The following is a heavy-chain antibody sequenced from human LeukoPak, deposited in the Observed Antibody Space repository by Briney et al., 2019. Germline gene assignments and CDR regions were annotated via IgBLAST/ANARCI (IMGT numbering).Heavy chain of an antibody. Sequence: PSETLSLTCTVSGGSISSGGYYWSWIRQHPGKGLEWIGYIYYSGSTYYNPSLKSRVTISVDTSKNQFSLKLSSVTAADTAVYYCARVPLNDFWSGYLQDYYYGMDVWGQGTTVTVSS. CDR2: IYYSGST. CDR1: GGSISSGGYY. J-gene: IGHJ6*02. D-gene: IGHD3-3*01. V-gene: IGHV4-31*03. CDR3: ARVPLNDFWSGYLQDYYYGMDV.